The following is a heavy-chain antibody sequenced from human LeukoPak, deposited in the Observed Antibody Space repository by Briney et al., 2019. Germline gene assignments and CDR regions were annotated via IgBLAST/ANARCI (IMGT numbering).Heavy chain of an antibody. J-gene: IGHJ6*03. CDR3: ARVGYYDFWSGYSYYYYYMDV. CDR2: INWNGGST. CDR1: GFTFDDYG. V-gene: IGHV3-20*04. Sequence: GGSLRLSCAASGFTFDDYGMSWGRQAPGKGLEWVSGINWNGGSTGYADSVKGRFTISRDNAKNSLYLQMNSLRAEDTALYYCARVGYYDFWSGYSYYYYYMDVWGKGTTLTVSS. D-gene: IGHD3-3*01.